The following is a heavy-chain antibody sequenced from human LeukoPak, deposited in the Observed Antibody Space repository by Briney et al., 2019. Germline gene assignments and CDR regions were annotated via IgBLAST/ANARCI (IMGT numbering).Heavy chain of an antibody. V-gene: IGHV3-21*01. CDR3: ARAPVTPEYYFDY. CDR2: ISSGSGYI. Sequence: GGSLRLSCAASGFTFTSYAMNWVRQAPGKGLEWVSSISSGSGYIYYADSVKGRFTISRVNAKNSLYLQMNSLRAEDTAVYYCARAPVTPEYYFDYWAQGTLVTVSS. CDR1: GFTFTSYA. J-gene: IGHJ4*02. D-gene: IGHD2-21*02.